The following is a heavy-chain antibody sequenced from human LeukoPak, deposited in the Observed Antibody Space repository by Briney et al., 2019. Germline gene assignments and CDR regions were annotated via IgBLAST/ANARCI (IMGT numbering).Heavy chain of an antibody. Sequence: PGGSLRLSCEASGFTISNDWMSWVRQAPGKGLEWVGRIKSKTDGGTTDYAAPVKGRFTISRDDSKNTLSLQMSGLKTEGTAVYYCTTNDAFDIWGQGTMVTVSS. CDR2: IKSKTDGGTT. CDR1: GFTISNDW. J-gene: IGHJ3*02. CDR3: TTNDAFDI. V-gene: IGHV3-15*01.